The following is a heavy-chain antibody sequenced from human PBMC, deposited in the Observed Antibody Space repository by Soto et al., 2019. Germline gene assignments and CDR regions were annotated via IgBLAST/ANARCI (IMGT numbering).Heavy chain of an antibody. V-gene: IGHV3-30*04. CDR2: ISYDGSNK. CDR1: GFTFSSYA. CDR3: ARDASGAGDLSNFDY. Sequence: GGSLRLSCAASGFTFSSYAMHWVRQAPGKGLEWVAVISYDGSNKYYADSVKGRFTISRDNSKNTLYLQMNSLRAEDTAVYYCARDASGAGDLSNFDYWGQGTLVTVSS. J-gene: IGHJ4*02. D-gene: IGHD7-27*01.